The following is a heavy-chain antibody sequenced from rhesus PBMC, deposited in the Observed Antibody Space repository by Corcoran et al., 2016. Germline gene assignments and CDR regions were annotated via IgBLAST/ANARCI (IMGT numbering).Heavy chain of an antibody. V-gene: IGHV4S2*01. D-gene: IGHD1-44*01. J-gene: IGHJ4*01. CDR1: GASISTHY. Sequence: QVQLQESGPGLVKPSETLPLTCAVPGASISTHYCNWILQAPGKGVEWIGRIYNGGGSTDYTPSLKSRVTFSIDTSKNQFSLKLTSVTAADTAVYYCARGDRIVGCDYWGQGVLVTVSS. CDR3: ARGDRIVGCDY. CDR2: IYNGGGST.